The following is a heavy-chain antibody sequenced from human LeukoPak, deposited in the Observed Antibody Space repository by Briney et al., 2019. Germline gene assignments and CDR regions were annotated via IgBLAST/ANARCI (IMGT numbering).Heavy chain of an antibody. CDR3: ARGRGGIAVAGPFDY. V-gene: IGHV4-4*02. D-gene: IGHD6-19*01. J-gene: IGHJ4*02. CDR2: VDLLGRT. CDR1: GGSISNTNW. Sequence: PSGTLSLTCGVSGGSISNTNWWTWVRQPPGKGLEWIGEVDLLGRTNYNPSLKSRVAISVDKSENHISLWLTSVTAADTAVYYCARGRGGIAVAGPFDYWGQGTLVTVSS.